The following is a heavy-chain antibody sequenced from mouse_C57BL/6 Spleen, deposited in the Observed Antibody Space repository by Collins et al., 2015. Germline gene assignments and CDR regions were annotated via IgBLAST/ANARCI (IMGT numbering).Heavy chain of an antibody. CDR1: GYTFSSYW. V-gene: IGHV1-9*01. Sequence: QVQLQQSGAELMKPGASVKISCKATGYTFSSYWIEWVKQRPGHGLEWIGEILLGSGSTNYNEKFKGKATFTADTSSNTAYMQLSSLTSEDSAVYYCARGYYYGSSYFDVWGAGTTVTVSS. J-gene: IGHJ1*01. CDR3: ARGYYYGSSYFDV. D-gene: IGHD1-1*01. CDR2: ILLGSGST.